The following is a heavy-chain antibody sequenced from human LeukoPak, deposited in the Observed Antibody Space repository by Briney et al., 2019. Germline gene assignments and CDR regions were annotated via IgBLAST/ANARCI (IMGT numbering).Heavy chain of an antibody. J-gene: IGHJ6*02. D-gene: IGHD6-13*01. CDR1: GFTSSSYW. V-gene: IGHV3-7*01. Sequence: PGGSLRLSCAASGFTSSSYWMSWVRQAPGKGLEWVANIKRDGSEKYYVDSVKGRFTISRDNAKNSLYLQMNSLRAEDTAVYYCARDSAYSSSWYYYYYGMDVWGQGTTVTVSS. CDR2: IKRDGSEK. CDR3: ARDSAYSSSWYYYYYGMDV.